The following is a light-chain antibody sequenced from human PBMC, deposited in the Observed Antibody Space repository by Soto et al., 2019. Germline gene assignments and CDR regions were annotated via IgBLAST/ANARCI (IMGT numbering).Light chain of an antibody. CDR3: QYHGSSPIT. Sequence: EIVLTQSPGTLSLSPGERATLSCRASQSVSSSYLAWYQQKPGQAPRLLIFAASSRASGIPDRFSGSASGTDFTLTISRMEHEDFALFYCQYHGSSPITFGQGTRREIK. V-gene: IGKV3-20*01. CDR2: AAS. CDR1: QSVSSSY. J-gene: IGKJ5*01.